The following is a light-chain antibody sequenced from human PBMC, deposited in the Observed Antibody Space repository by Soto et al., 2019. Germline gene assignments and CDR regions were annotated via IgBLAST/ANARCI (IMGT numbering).Light chain of an antibody. Sequence: EIVLSQSPGTLSLSPMERATLSFRASQSVSNNYLAWYQRKPGQAPRLLIYGASNRATGIPDRFSGSGSGTDFTLTISRLETEDFAVYYCQQYGSSGTFGQGTKVDI. J-gene: IGKJ1*01. CDR3: QQYGSSGT. CDR2: GAS. CDR1: QSVSNNY. V-gene: IGKV3-20*01.